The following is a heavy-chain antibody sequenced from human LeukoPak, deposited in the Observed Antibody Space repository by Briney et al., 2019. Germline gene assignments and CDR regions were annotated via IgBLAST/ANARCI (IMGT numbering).Heavy chain of an antibody. CDR1: GGTFSTNG. Sequence: SVKVSCKASGGTFSTNGIGWVRQAPGQGLEWMGRIIPIFGPPKYAQKFQGTVTITTDESTSTAYMELSSLTSEDTAVYYCARSSGSHYYFDYWGQGTLVTVSS. CDR2: IIPIFGPP. V-gene: IGHV1-69*05. D-gene: IGHD1-26*01. CDR3: ARSSGSHYYFDY. J-gene: IGHJ4*02.